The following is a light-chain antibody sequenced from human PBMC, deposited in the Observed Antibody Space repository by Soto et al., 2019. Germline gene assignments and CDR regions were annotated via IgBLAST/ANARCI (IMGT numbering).Light chain of an antibody. J-gene: IGKJ1*01. Sequence: EIVMTQSPVTLSVSPGERATLSCRASLSVSSNLAWYQQKPGQAPRLLIYGASTRATGIPDRFSGSGSGTEFTLTISSLQSEDSAVYYCQQCTNWPRTFGQGTKVEIK. CDR1: LSVSSN. V-gene: IGKV3-15*01. CDR3: QQCTNWPRT. CDR2: GAS.